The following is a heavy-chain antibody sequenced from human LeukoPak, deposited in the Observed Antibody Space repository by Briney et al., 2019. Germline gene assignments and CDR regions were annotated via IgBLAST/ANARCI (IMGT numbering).Heavy chain of an antibody. Sequence: SETLSLTCTVSGYSISSGYYWGWIRQPPGKGLECIGSIYHSGSTYYNPSLKSRVTISVDTSKNQFSLKLSSVTAADTAVYYCARGPYQLPTYYYYGMDVWGQGTTVTVSS. V-gene: IGHV4-38-2*02. D-gene: IGHD2-2*01. CDR3: ARGPYQLPTYYYYGMDV. J-gene: IGHJ6*02. CDR1: GYSISSGYY. CDR2: IYHSGST.